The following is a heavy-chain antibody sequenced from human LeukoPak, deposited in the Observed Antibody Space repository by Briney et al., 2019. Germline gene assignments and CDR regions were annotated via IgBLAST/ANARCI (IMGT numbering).Heavy chain of an antibody. Sequence: GGSLRLSCAASGFTFSSYWMHWVRQAPGKGLVWVSRINSDGSSTSYADSVKGRFTISRDNAKNTLYLQMNSLRAEDTAVYYCANQYYYDSSGYYTTPFDYWGQGTLVTVSS. V-gene: IGHV3-74*01. CDR2: INSDGSST. CDR1: GFTFSSYW. J-gene: IGHJ4*02. CDR3: ANQYYYDSSGYYTTPFDY. D-gene: IGHD3-22*01.